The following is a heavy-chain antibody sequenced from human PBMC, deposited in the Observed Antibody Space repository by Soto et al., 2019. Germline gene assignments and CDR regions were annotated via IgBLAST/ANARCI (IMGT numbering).Heavy chain of an antibody. V-gene: IGHV4-59*01. J-gene: IGHJ5*02. CDR2: IYYSGST. D-gene: IGHD1-26*01. Sequence: PSETLSLPCTDPGGSISGYYWSWIRHPPGKGLEWTGYIYYSGSTTYNPPLKSRVTISVDTSRNQSSLKLSSVTAADTAVYYCASLFKHRRETGGSYYWFDPWGQGTLVTVFS. CDR1: GGSISGYY. CDR3: ASLFKHRRETGGSYYWFDP.